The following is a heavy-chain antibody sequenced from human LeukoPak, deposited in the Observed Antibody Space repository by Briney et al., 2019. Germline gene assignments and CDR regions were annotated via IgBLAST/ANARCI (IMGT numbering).Heavy chain of an antibody. V-gene: IGHV3-20*04. CDR2: INWNGGST. CDR1: GFTFSSYR. Sequence: GGSLRLSCAVSGFTFSSYRMSWVRQAPGKGLEWVSGINWNGGSTGYADSVKGRFTISRDNAKNSLYLQMNSLRAEDTALYYCARLVSHSSGYNWGQGTLVTVSS. J-gene: IGHJ4*02. CDR3: ARLVSHSSGYN. D-gene: IGHD6-19*01.